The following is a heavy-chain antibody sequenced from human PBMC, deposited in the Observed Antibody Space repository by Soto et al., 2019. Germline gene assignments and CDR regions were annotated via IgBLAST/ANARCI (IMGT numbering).Heavy chain of an antibody. J-gene: IGHJ6*04. CDR2: IIPIFGTA. V-gene: IGHV1-69*13. D-gene: IGHD6-13*01. CDR3: ARDRRIAAAGTRYYYGMDV. Sequence: ASVKVSCKASGGTFSSYAISWVRQAPGQGLEWMGGIIPIFGTANYAQKFQGRVTITADESTSTAYMELSSLRSEDTAVYYCARDRRIAAAGTRYYYGMDVWGKGTTVTVSS. CDR1: GGTFSSYA.